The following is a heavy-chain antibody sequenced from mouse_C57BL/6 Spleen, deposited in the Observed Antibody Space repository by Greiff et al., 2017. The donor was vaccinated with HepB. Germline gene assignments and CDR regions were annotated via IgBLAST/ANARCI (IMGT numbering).Heavy chain of an antibody. J-gene: IGHJ4*01. Sequence: QVHVKQSGAELVRPGASVKLSCKASGYTFTDYYINWVKQRPGQGLEWIARIYPGSGNTYYNEKFKGKATLTAEKSSSTAYMQLSSLTSEDSAVYFCARESYYDYPYAMDYWGQGTSVTVSS. CDR3: ARESYYDYPYAMDY. V-gene: IGHV1-76*01. CDR2: IYPGSGNT. CDR1: GYTFTDYY. D-gene: IGHD2-4*01.